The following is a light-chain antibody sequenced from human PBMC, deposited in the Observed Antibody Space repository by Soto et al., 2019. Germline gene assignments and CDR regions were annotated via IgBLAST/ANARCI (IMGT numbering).Light chain of an antibody. CDR2: DVN. Sequence: QSVLTQPRSVSGSPGQSVTISCTGTSSDVGYFNFVSWYQHHPGKAPKLMIYDVNKRPSGVPDRFSASKSGNTASLTISGLQAEDEADYYCCSYAGSSTFYVFGTGTKLTVL. J-gene: IGLJ1*01. CDR1: SSDVGYFNF. CDR3: CSYAGSSTFYV. V-gene: IGLV2-11*01.